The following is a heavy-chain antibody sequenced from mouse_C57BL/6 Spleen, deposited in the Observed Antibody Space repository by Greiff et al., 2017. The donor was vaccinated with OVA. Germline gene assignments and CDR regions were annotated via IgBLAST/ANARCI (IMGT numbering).Heavy chain of an antibody. V-gene: IGHV1-69*01. Sequence: VQLQQPGAELVMPGASVKLSCKASGYTFTSYWMHWVKQRPGQGLEWIGEIDPSDSYTNYNQKFKGKSTLTVDKSSSTAYMQLSSLTSEDSAVYYCAAGVSWFAYWGQGTLVTVSA. D-gene: IGHD4-1*01. J-gene: IGHJ3*01. CDR1: GYTFTSYW. CDR3: AAGVSWFAY. CDR2: IDPSDSYT.